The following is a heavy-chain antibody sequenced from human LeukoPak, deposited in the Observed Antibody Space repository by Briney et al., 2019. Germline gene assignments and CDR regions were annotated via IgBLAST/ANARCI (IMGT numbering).Heavy chain of an antibody. D-gene: IGHD6-19*01. Sequence: SETLSLTCTVSGGSIGSYYWSWIRQPAGKGLEWIGRIYTSGGTVYNPSLKSRVTMSVDTSKNQFSLKLSSVTAADTAVYYCASPYRSRWDYWGQGTLVTVSS. J-gene: IGHJ4*02. CDR1: GGSIGSYY. CDR2: IYTSGGT. V-gene: IGHV4-4*07. CDR3: ASPYRSRWDY.